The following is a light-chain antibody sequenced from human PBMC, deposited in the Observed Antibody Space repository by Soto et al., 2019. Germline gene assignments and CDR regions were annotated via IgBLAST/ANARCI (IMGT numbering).Light chain of an antibody. V-gene: IGKV3-15*01. CDR3: QQYNNWPPT. J-gene: IGKJ1*01. CDR1: QSVSGD. Sequence: EIVMTQSPATLSVSPGERVALSCRASQSVSGDLAWYQQKPGQVYRLLIYGASTRVTGIPARFSGSGSGTEFTLTISSLQSEDSAVYFCQQYNNWPPTFGQGTKVDIK. CDR2: GAS.